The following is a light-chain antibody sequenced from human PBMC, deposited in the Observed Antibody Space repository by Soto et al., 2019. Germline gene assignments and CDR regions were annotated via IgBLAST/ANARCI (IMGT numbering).Light chain of an antibody. V-gene: IGKV1-12*01. CDR3: LQVFFFPRT. CDR1: QDIGGR. Sequence: DIQMIQSPSSVSTSVGDRITITCRASQDIGGRLAWFQQKPGKAPQYLIQAASILQSGVPSRFSGSGSGTEFILTIYSLHIDDFASYFCLQVFFFPRTVGRGTKVDIK. CDR2: AAS. J-gene: IGKJ1*01.